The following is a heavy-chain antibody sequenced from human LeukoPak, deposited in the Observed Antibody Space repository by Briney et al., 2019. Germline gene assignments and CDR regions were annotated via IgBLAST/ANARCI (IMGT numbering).Heavy chain of an antibody. CDR1: GGSISSYY. J-gene: IGHJ6*02. Sequence: PSETLSLTCTVSGGSISSYYLSWIRQPPGKGLEWIGYIYYSGSTNYNPCLKSRVTISVDTSKNQFSLKMSSVTAADTAVYYCARHFLKDGMDVWGQGTTVTVSS. D-gene: IGHD3-3*01. CDR2: IYYSGST. CDR3: ARHFLKDGMDV. V-gene: IGHV4-59*08.